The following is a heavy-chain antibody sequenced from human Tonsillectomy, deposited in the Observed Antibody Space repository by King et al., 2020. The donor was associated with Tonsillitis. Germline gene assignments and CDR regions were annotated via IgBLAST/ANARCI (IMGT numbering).Heavy chain of an antibody. V-gene: IGHV3-21*01. CDR2: ISGSSSGTSYI. CDR3: ASDLGGYFSGSGSLDY. CDR1: GFTFSSYT. Sequence: VQLVESGGGLVKPGGSLRLSCAASGFTFSSYTMNWVRQAPGKGLEWVSSISGSSSGTSYIFYADSVRGRFIISRDNAKNSLYLQMNSLRAEDTAVYYCASDLGGYFSGSGSLDYWGQGTLVTVSS. D-gene: IGHD3-10*01. J-gene: IGHJ4*02.